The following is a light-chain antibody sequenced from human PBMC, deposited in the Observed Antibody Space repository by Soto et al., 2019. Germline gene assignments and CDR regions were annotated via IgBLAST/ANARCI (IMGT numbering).Light chain of an antibody. CDR2: STN. Sequence: QTVVPQEPSFSVSPGGTVTLTCGLSSGSVSTNYYPSWYQQTPGQAPRTLIYSTNTRSSGVPDRFSGSILGNKAALTITGAQADDESDYYCVLYMGSGLWVFGGGTKLTVL. CDR3: VLYMGSGLWV. J-gene: IGLJ3*02. CDR1: SGSVSTNYY. V-gene: IGLV8-61*01.